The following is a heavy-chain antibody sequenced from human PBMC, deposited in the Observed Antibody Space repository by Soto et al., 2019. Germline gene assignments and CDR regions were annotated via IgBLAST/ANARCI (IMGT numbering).Heavy chain of an antibody. D-gene: IGHD6-19*01. CDR1: GGTFSSYA. CDR3: ARGWIAVADPLEASYYFDY. Sequence: GASVKVSCKASGGTFSSYAISWVRQAPGQRLEWMGWINAGNGNTKYSQKFQGRVTITRDTSASTAYMELSSLRSEDTAVYYCARGWIAVADPLEASYYFDYWGQGTLVTVSS. V-gene: IGHV1-3*01. CDR2: INAGNGNT. J-gene: IGHJ4*02.